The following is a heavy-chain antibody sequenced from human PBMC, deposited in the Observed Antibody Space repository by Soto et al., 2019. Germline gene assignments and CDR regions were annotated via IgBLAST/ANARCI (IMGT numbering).Heavy chain of an antibody. CDR2: IYYSGST. Sequence: QLQLQESGPGLVKPSETLSLTCTVSGGSISSSSYYWGWIRQPPGKGLEWIGSIYYSGSTYYNPSLKSRVTISVDTSKNQFSLKLSSVTAADTAVYYCARHVPGFRVVIIPYYFDYWGQGTLVTVSS. V-gene: IGHV4-39*01. D-gene: IGHD3-3*01. CDR3: ARHVPGFRVVIIPYYFDY. J-gene: IGHJ4*02. CDR1: GGSISSSSYY.